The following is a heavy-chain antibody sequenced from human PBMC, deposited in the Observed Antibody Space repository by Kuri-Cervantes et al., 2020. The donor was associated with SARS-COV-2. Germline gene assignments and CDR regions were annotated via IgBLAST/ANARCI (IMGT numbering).Heavy chain of an antibody. CDR2: IFHSGTT. J-gene: IGHJ3*01. CDR3: SRSRVPAAAAL. Sequence: GSLRLSCTVSGGSISSGGYYWDWIRQSPGKGPEWIGSIFHSGTTYYNPSLRSRVYISLDTSKNQFFLNVTSVTAADTAVYYCSRSRVPAAAALWGQGTMVTDSS. D-gene: IGHD2-2*01. V-gene: IGHV4-39*07. CDR1: GGSISSGGYY.